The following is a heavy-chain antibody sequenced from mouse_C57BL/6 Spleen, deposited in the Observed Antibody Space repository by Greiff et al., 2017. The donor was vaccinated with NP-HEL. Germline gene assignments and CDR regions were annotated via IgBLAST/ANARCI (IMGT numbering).Heavy chain of an antibody. D-gene: IGHD2-2*01. CDR2: ISYDGSN. V-gene: IGHV3-6*01. CDR3: ARLEVTTDWYFDV. Sequence: DVKLQESGPGLVKPSQSLSLTCSVTGYSITSGYYWNWIRQFPGNKLEWMGYISYDGSNNYNPSLKNRISITRDTSKNQFFLKLNSVTTEDTATYYCARLEVTTDWYFDVWGTGTTVTVSS. J-gene: IGHJ1*03. CDR1: GYSITSGYY.